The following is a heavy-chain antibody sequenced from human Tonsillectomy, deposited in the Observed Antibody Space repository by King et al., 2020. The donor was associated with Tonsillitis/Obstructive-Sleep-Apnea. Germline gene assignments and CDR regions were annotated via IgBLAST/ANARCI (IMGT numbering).Heavy chain of an antibody. D-gene: IGHD5-12*01. J-gene: IGHJ6*03. CDR3: ARYSGYDFSYMDV. CDR1: GFTFSDYY. V-gene: IGHV3-11*05. Sequence: VQLVESGGGLVKPGGSLRLSCAASGFTFSDYYMSWIRQAPGRGREWVSYISSSSRYTNHSYSVKGRFTISRDNAKNSLYLQMNSLRAEDTSVYYCARYSGYDFSYMDVWGKGTTVTVSS. CDR2: ISSSSRYT.